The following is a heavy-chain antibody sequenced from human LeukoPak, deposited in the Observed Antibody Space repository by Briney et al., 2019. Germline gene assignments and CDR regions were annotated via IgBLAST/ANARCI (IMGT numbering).Heavy chain of an antibody. D-gene: IGHD3-22*01. V-gene: IGHV1-8*01. Sequence: ASVKVSCKASGFTLTNFDINWVRQATGQGLEWMGWMNSNTGNTGYAQEFQGRVTMTRDTSIGTAYMALTNLRSEDTAVYYCARGRRGSSGPWSWYLDLWGRGTLVTASS. CDR1: GFTLTNFD. J-gene: IGHJ2*01. CDR2: MNSNTGNT. CDR3: ARGRRGSSGPWSWYLDL.